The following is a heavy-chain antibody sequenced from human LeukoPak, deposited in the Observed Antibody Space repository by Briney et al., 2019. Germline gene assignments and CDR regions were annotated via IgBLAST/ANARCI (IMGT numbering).Heavy chain of an antibody. CDR1: GGSISSYY. CDR2: IYTSGST. V-gene: IGHV4-4*07. D-gene: IGHD5-18*01. Sequence: SETLSLTCTVSGGSISSYYWSWIRQPAGKGLEWIGRIYTSGSTNYNPSLKSRVTISVDKSKNQSSLKLSSVTAADTAVYYCAREARGTPHSYGYIFDYWGQGTLVTVSS. CDR3: AREARGTPHSYGYIFDY. J-gene: IGHJ4*02.